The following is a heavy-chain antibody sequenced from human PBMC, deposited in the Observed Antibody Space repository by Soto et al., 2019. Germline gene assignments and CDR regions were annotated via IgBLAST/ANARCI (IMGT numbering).Heavy chain of an antibody. D-gene: IGHD5-12*01. J-gene: IGHJ4*02. CDR2: INSDGSST. V-gene: IGHV3-74*01. CDR1: GFTFSSYW. Sequence: RGSLRLSCAASGFTFSSYWMHWVRQAPGKGLVWVSRINSDGSSTTYADSVKGRFTISRDNAKNTLYLQMNSLSAEDTAVYFCAKGYSGYDYANWGQGSLVTVSS. CDR3: AKGYSGYDYAN.